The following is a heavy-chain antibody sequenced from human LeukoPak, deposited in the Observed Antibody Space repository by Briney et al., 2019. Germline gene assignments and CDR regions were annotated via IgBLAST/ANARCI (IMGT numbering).Heavy chain of an antibody. CDR3: AKHDGHWASAFDI. CDR2: ISGRGEST. Sequence: GGSLRLSCAASGFTFSSYWMHWVRQAPGKGLEWVSEISGRGESTYYTDSVKGRFTISRDNSKNTVSLDMNSLRAEDTAIYYCAKHDGHWASAFDIWGQGTMVTVSS. D-gene: IGHD4-17*01. V-gene: IGHV3-23*01. J-gene: IGHJ3*02. CDR1: GFTFSSYW.